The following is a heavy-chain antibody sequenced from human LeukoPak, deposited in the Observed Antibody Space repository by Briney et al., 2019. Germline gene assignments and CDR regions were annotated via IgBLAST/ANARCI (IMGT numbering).Heavy chain of an antibody. J-gene: IGHJ4*02. CDR3: TTDSPRTYYGTGFDY. CDR2: IKSKTDGGTT. V-gene: IGHV3-15*01. CDR1: GFTFSSAW. D-gene: IGHD1-26*01. Sequence: GGSLRLSCAASGFTFSSAWMSWVRQAPGKGLEWVGRIKSKTDGGTTDYAAPVKGRFTISRDDSKNTLYLQMNSLKTEDTAVYYCTTDSPRTYYGTGFDYWGRGTLVTVSS.